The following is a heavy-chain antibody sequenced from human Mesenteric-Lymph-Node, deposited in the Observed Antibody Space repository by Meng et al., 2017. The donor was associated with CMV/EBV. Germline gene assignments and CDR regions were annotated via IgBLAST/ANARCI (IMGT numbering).Heavy chain of an antibody. CDR2: INHSGST. V-gene: IGHV4-34*01. D-gene: IGHD3-3*01. Sequence: SETLSLTCAVYGGSFSGYYWSWIRQPPGKGLEWIGEINHSGSTNYNPSLKSRVTISVDTSKNQFSLKLSSVTAADTAVYYCARVAIFGVYYDYWGQGTLVTVSS. CDR1: GGSFSGYY. J-gene: IGHJ4*02. CDR3: ARVAIFGVYYDY.